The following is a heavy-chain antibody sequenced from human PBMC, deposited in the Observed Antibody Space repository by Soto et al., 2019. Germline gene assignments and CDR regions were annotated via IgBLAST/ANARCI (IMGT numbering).Heavy chain of an antibody. Sequence: SVKVSCKASGYSFTADRIHWVRQARGQRLEWIGWIVVGSGNTNYAQKFQERVTITRDMSTSTAYMELSSLRSEDTAVYYCAAVPVWLDLYYFDYWGQGTLVTVSS. CDR2: IVVGSGNT. V-gene: IGHV1-58*02. J-gene: IGHJ4*02. D-gene: IGHD6-19*01. CDR3: AAVPVWLDLYYFDY. CDR1: GYSFTADR.